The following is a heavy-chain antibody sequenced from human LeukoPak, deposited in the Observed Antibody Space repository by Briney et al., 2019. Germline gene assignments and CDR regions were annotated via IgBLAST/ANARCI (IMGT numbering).Heavy chain of an antibody. CDR1: GYSISSGYY. CDR2: IYHSGST. Sequence: SETLSLTCTVSGYSISSGYYWGWIRQPPGKGLEWIGSIYHSGSTYYNPSLKSRVTISVDTSKNQFSLKLGSVTAADTAVYYCAREGGSSPTFDYWGQGTLVTVSS. CDR3: AREGGSSPTFDY. V-gene: IGHV4-38-2*02. D-gene: IGHD6-6*01. J-gene: IGHJ4*02.